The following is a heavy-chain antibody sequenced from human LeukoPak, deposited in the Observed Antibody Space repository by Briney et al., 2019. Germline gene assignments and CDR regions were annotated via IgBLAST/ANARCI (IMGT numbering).Heavy chain of an antibody. CDR3: ASSLIGSKYYFDY. Sequence: SEILSLTCAVYGGSFSGYYWSWIRQPPGKGLEWIGEINHSGSTNYNPSLKSRVTISVDTSKNQFSLKLSSVTAADTAVYYCASSLIGSKYYFDYWGQGTLGTVSS. CDR2: INHSGST. J-gene: IGHJ4*02. D-gene: IGHD1-26*01. CDR1: GGSFSGYY. V-gene: IGHV4-34*01.